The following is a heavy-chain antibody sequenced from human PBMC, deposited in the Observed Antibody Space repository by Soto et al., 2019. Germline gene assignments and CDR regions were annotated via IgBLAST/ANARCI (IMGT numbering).Heavy chain of an antibody. V-gene: IGHV3-30-3*01. CDR1: GFTFSSYA. Sequence: GGSLRLSCAASGFTFSSYAMHWVRQAPGKGLEWVAVISYDGSNKYYADSVKGRFTISRDTSKNPLYLQMNSLRAEDTAVYYCARDSSEYYDFWSGYSIKGMDVWGQGTTVTVSS. D-gene: IGHD3-3*01. CDR2: ISYDGSNK. J-gene: IGHJ6*02. CDR3: ARDSSEYYDFWSGYSIKGMDV.